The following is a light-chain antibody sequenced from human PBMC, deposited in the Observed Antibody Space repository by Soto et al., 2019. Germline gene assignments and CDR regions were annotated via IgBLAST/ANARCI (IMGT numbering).Light chain of an antibody. CDR2: KAS. J-gene: IGKJ3*01. V-gene: IGKV1-5*03. CDR3: QQYDTYSVT. Sequence: DIQMTQSPSMVSASVGDRVTITCRASQSIRSWLAWYQVKPGKAPKLLIYKASTLDSGVPSRFSGSGSRTDFTLTISDLQPDDFATYYCQQYDTYSVTFGPGTKVEIK. CDR1: QSIRSW.